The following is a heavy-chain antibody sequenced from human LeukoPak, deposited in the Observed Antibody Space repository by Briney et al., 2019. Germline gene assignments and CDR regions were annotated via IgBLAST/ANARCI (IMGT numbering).Heavy chain of an antibody. CDR2: IYYSGST. D-gene: IGHD3-22*01. Sequence: GSLRLSCAVSGLTFSSYGMSWIRQPPGKGLEWIGYIYYSGSTNYNPSLKSRVTISVDTSRNQFSLKLSSVTAADTAVYYCARGDSSGHVGEGIWGQGTMVTVSS. CDR3: ARGDSSGHVGEGI. CDR1: GLTFSSYG. V-gene: IGHV4-59*01. J-gene: IGHJ3*02.